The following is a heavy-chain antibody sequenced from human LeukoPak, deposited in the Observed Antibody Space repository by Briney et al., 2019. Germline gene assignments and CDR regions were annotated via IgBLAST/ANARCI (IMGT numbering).Heavy chain of an antibody. V-gene: IGHV4-34*01. CDR1: GGSFSGYY. Sequence: SETLSLTCAVYGGSFSGYYWSWIRQPPGKGLEWIGEINHSGSTNYNPSLKSRVTISVDTSKNQFSLKLSSVTAADTAVYYCARELRGSGYYENNWFDPWGQGTLITVSS. J-gene: IGHJ5*02. CDR2: INHSGST. D-gene: IGHD3-22*01. CDR3: ARELRGSGYYENNWFDP.